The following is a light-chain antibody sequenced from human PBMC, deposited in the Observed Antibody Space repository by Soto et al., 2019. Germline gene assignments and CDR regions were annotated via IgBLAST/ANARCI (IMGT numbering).Light chain of an antibody. J-gene: IGKJ1*01. CDR2: GAS. CDR3: QHYNDWRWT. CDR1: QSISSK. V-gene: IGKV3-15*01. Sequence: EIVMTQSPATLSVSPGEGATLSCRASQSISSKLAWYQQKPGQAPRLLIYGASTRATGVPARFSGSGSWTEFTLTISSLQSEDLAVYYCQHYNDWRWTFGEGTKVEIK.